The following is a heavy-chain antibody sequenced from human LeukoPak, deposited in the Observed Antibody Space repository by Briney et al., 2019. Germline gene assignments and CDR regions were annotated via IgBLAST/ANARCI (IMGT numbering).Heavy chain of an antibody. D-gene: IGHD6-19*01. Sequence: GGSLRLSCAASGFTFSNYIMHWVRQAPGKGLEYVLAISSNGGSTYYAKSVKGRFTISRDNSKNTLYLQMGSLRAEDMAVYYCARGRVSSGWYCDYWGQGSLVTISS. CDR3: ARGRVSSGWYCDY. CDR1: GFTFSNYI. CDR2: ISSNGGST. J-gene: IGHJ4*02. V-gene: IGHV3-64*01.